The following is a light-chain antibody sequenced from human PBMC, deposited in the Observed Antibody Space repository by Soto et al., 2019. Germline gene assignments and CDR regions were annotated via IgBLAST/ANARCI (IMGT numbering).Light chain of an antibody. CDR2: EAS. CDR3: QQYVRSPPSWT. CDR1: QSVSSRY. Sequence: EIVLTQSPGTLSLSPGERATLSCRASQSVSSRYLAWYQQKIGQPPRLLIFEASSRATGIPDRFSGSGSGTDFTLTISSLEPEDFAVYYCQQYVRSPPSWTFGQVTKVEIK. V-gene: IGKV3-20*01. J-gene: IGKJ1*01.